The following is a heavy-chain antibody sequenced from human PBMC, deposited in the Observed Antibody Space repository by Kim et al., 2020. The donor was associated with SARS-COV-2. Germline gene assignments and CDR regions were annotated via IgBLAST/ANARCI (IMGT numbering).Heavy chain of an antibody. J-gene: IGHJ6*02. V-gene: IGHV4-39*02. Sequence: SETLSLTCTVSGGSISSSSYYWGWIRQPPGKGLEWIGSIYYSGSTYYNPSLKSRVTISVDTSKNQFSLKLSSVTAADTAVYYCARDRSTSYRPLAENMDVWGQGTTVTVSS. CDR2: IYYSGST. CDR1: GGSISSSSYY. CDR3: ARDRSTSYRPLAENMDV. D-gene: IGHD2-2*01.